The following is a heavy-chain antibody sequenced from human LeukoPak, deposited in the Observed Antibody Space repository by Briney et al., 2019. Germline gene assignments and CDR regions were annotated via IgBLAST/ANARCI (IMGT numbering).Heavy chain of an antibody. J-gene: IGHJ4*02. CDR1: GFTFSSYS. CDR3: ARGPPYSGSWYGLDS. CDR2: INNDGSTT. D-gene: IGHD6-13*01. Sequence: GSLRLSCAASGFTFSSYSMNWVRQAPGKGLVWVSRINNDGSTTTYADSVKGRFTISRDNAKNTLYLQMNSLRAEDTAVYYCARGPPYSGSWYGLDSWGQGTLVTVSS. V-gene: IGHV3-74*01.